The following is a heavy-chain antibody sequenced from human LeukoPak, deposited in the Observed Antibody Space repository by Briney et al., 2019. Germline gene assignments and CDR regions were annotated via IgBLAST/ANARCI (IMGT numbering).Heavy chain of an antibody. CDR2: INPNSGGT. V-gene: IGHV1-2*02. J-gene: IGHJ6*02. D-gene: IGHD3-22*01. CDR1: GGTFSSYA. CDR3: ARDLSSSSGYYFPYGMDV. Sequence: ASVKVSCKASGGTFSSYAISWVRQAPGQGLEWMGWINPNSGGTNYAQKFQGRVTMTRDTSISTAYMELSRLRSDDTAVYYCARDLSSSSGYYFPYGMDVWGQGTTVTVSS.